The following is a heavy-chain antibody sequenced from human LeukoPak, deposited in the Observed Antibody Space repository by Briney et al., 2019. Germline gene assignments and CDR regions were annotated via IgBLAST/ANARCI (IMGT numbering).Heavy chain of an antibody. J-gene: IGHJ3*02. Sequence: GGSLRLSGAASGLTFEDYAMHWVGQGPGKGLEWVSGIIWNSGSTGYADSVKGRFTISRDNAKNSLYLQMNSLRAEDTALYYCVKGDGGYESAFDIWGRGTMVIVSS. CDR2: IIWNSGST. V-gene: IGHV3-9*01. CDR3: VKGDGGYESAFDI. CDR1: GLTFEDYA. D-gene: IGHD5-12*01.